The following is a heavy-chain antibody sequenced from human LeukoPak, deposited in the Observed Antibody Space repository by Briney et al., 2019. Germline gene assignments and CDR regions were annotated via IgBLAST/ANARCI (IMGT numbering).Heavy chain of an antibody. CDR3: ARQLNYGGNCDY. V-gene: IGHV1-69*13. D-gene: IGHD4-23*01. CDR2: IIPIFGTA. CDR1: GGTFSSYA. J-gene: IGHJ4*02. Sequence: SVKVSCKASGGTFSSYAISWVRQAPRQGLEWMGGIIPIFGTANYAQKFQGRVTITADESTSTAYMELSSLRSEDTAVYYCARQLNYGGNCDYWGQGTLVTVSS.